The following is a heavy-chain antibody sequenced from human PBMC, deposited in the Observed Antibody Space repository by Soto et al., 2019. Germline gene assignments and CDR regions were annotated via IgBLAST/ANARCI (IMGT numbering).Heavy chain of an antibody. CDR2: SKNKADSYTT. J-gene: IGHJ4*02. Sequence: EVQLVESGGGLVQPGGSLRLSCAASGFTFSDHYMYWVRQAPGKGLAWVGRSKNKADSYTTEYAASVKGRFTISRDGSKNSLFLQMNSLKTEDTAVYYCTVWGSGNDFGAAWGQGILVTVSS. D-gene: IGHD3-10*01. CDR3: TVWGSGNDFGAA. CDR1: GFTFSDHY. V-gene: IGHV3-72*01.